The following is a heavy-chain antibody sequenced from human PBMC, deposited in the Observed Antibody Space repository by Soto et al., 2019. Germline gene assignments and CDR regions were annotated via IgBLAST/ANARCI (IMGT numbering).Heavy chain of an antibody. J-gene: IGHJ4*02. Sequence: SETLSLTCTVSGGSIISYYWSWSLQPPWKGLEWIGYIYYSGSTNYNPSLKSRVTISVDTSKNQFSLKLSSVIAADTAVYYCARQEVWAAAGTDSFFDYWGQGTLVTVSS. CDR3: ARQEVWAAAGTDSFFDY. V-gene: IGHV4-59*08. CDR1: GGSIISYY. CDR2: IYYSGST. D-gene: IGHD6-13*01.